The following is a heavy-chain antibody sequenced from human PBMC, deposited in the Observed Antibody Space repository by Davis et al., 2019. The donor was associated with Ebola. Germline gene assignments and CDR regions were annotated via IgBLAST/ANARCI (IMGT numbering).Heavy chain of an antibody. J-gene: IGHJ1*01. CDR1: GFIFNDYG. V-gene: IGHV3-33*06. CDR3: VKWNVVVVAVSEYFQD. Sequence: GESLKISCAASGFIFNDYGMHWVRQAPGKGLDWVAVIWSDGHTKYYADSVKGRFTISRDNSRNTVYLQMNSLRVEDTAVYFCVKWNVVVVAVSEYFQDWGQGTLVTVSS. D-gene: IGHD2-15*01. CDR2: IWSDGHTK.